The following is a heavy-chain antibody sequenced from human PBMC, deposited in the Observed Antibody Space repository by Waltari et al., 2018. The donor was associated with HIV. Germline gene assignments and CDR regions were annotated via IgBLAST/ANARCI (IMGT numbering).Heavy chain of an antibody. CDR1: GGSSSSSSYY. J-gene: IGHJ6*02. CDR3: ARHGRLRGPGYYYYGMDV. V-gene: IGHV4-39*01. Sequence: QLQLQESGPGLVKPSETLSLTCTVSGGSSSSSSYYWGWIRQPPGKGLEWIGSIYSRGCPSYNPSLMSRVTISVDTSKTQFSLMLSSVTAADTAVYYWARHGRLRGPGYYYYGMDVWGQGTTVTVSS. CDR2: IYSRGCP. D-gene: IGHD1-26*01.